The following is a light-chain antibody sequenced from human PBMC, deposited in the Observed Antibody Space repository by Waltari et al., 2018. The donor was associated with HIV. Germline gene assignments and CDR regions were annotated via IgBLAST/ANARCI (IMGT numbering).Light chain of an antibody. V-gene: IGKV1-39*01. CDR3: QQSYSTPRT. CDR1: QNISTY. Sequence: IQMTQPPSSMHASVGDRVTITCRASQNISTYLNWYQQKPGRAPNLLIYAASSLQSGVPSRFSGSGSGTDFTLTISSLQPEDFATYHCQQSYSTPRTFGQGTKLELK. J-gene: IGKJ2*01. CDR2: AAS.